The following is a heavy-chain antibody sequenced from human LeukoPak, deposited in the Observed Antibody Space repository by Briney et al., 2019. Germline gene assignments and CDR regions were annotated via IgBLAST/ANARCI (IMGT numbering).Heavy chain of an antibody. D-gene: IGHD3-10*01. V-gene: IGHV3-11*04. CDR3: ARDGRGITPTYYFDY. CDR2: ISSSGSTI. J-gene: IGHJ4*02. CDR1: GFTFSDYY. Sequence: GGSLRLSCAASGFTFSDYYMSWIRQAPGKGLEWVSYISSSGSTIYYADSVKGRFTTSRDNAKNSLYLQVNSLRAEDTAVYYCARDGRGITPTYYFDYWGQGTLVTVSS.